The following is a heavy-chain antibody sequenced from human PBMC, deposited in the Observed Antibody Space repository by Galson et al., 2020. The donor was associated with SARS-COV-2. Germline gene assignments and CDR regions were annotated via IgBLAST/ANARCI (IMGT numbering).Heavy chain of an antibody. V-gene: IGHV3-30-3*01. CDR2: ISYDGGNQ. CDR3: ARGTVAGMSYYFDQ. D-gene: IGHD6-19*01. Sequence: GGSLRLYCAASGFTFSYYAMPWVRQAPGKGLEWVAVISYDGGNQYYADSVKGRFTISRDNSRNTLYLQMNSLRTEDTAVYYCARGTVAGMSYYFDQWGQGTLVTVSS. J-gene: IGHJ4*02. CDR1: GFTFSYYA.